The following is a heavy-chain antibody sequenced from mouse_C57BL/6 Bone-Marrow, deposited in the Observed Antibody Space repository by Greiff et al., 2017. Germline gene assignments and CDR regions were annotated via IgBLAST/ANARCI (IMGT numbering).Heavy chain of an antibody. Sequence: EVKVEESGAELVRPGASVKLSCTASGFNIKDDYMHWVKQRPEQGLEWIGWIDPENGDTEYASKFQGKATITADTSSNTAYLQLSSLTSEDTAVYYCTTHYKDYWGQGTTLTVSS. J-gene: IGHJ2*01. CDR2: IDPENGDT. CDR3: TTHYKDY. D-gene: IGHD2-12*01. CDR1: GFNIKDDY. V-gene: IGHV14-4*01.